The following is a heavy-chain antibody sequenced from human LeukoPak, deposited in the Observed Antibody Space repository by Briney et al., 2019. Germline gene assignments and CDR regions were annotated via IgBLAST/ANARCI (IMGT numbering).Heavy chain of an antibody. V-gene: IGHV4-59*12. D-gene: IGHD4-23*01. CDR1: GGSISSYY. CDR3: ARAYGGNPDY. J-gene: IGHJ4*02. Sequence: SETLSLTCTVSGGSISSYYWSWIRQPPGKGLEWIGYIYYSGSTNYNPSLKSRVTISVDTSKNQFSLKLSSVTAADTAVYYCARAYGGNPDYWGQGTLVTVSS. CDR2: IYYSGST.